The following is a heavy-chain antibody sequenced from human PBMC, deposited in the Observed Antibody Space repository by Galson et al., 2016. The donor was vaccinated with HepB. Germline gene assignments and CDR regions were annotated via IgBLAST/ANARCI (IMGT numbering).Heavy chain of an antibody. V-gene: IGHV4-61*08. CDR2: FYYSGSI. Sequence: SETLSLTCSVSGSSVTSGEYFRVWLRQPPGKGLEWIGNFYYSGSINYNPSLNNRVTISVDTSKNEFSLELTSVTAADTAVYYCALAPLDFWSAPWGQLDPWGQGIPVIVSA. D-gene: IGHD3-3*01. CDR3: ALAPLDFWSAPWGQLDP. J-gene: IGHJ5*02. CDR1: GSSVTSGEYF.